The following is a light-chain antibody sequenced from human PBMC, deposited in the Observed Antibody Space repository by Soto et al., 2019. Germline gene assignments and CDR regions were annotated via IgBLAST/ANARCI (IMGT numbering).Light chain of an antibody. CDR3: SSYTTTSTWV. Sequence: TQPACVSKAPTQWMTISYTKNITDVGSSNYVSWYKQHPGKAPKLMIYDVSNRPSGVSNRFSGSKSGNTASLTISGLQAEDEADYYCSSYTTTSTWVFGGGTKVTVL. J-gene: IGLJ2*01. V-gene: IGLV2-14*01. CDR1: ITDVGSSNY. CDR2: DVS.